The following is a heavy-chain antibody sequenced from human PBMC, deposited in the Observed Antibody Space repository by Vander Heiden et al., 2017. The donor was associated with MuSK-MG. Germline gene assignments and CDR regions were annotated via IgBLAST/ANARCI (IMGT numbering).Heavy chain of an antibody. CDR2: IYYSGST. CDR1: GGSISSYY. V-gene: IGHV4-59*01. D-gene: IGHD6-19*01. CDR3: ARGTASGYSSGWYSVDAFDI. Sequence: QVQLQESGPGLVKPSETLSLTCTVSGGSISSYYWSWIRQPPGKGLEWIGYIYYSGSTNYNPSIKSRVTISVDTSKNQFSLKLSSVTAADTAVYYCARGTASGYSSGWYSVDAFDIWGQGTMVTVSS. J-gene: IGHJ3*02.